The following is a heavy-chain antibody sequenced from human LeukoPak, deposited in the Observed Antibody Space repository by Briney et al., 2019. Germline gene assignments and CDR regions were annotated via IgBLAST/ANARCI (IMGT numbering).Heavy chain of an antibody. D-gene: IGHD2-2*02. Sequence: SETLSLTCTVSGGPISSSSYYWGWIRQPPGKGLEWIGSIYYSGSTYYNPSLKSRVTISVDTSKNQFSLKLSSVTAADTAVYYCARGYCSSTSCYRMLDYWGQGTLVTVSS. J-gene: IGHJ4*02. CDR2: IYYSGST. V-gene: IGHV4-39*07. CDR1: GGPISSSSYY. CDR3: ARGYCSSTSCYRMLDY.